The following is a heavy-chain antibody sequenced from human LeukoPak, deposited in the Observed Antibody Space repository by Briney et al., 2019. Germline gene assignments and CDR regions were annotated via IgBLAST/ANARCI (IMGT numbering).Heavy chain of an antibody. D-gene: IGHD6-6*01. V-gene: IGHV1-2*02. CDR1: GYIFTHYY. CDR2: INPKTGDT. J-gene: IGHJ5*02. Sequence: GASVKVSCKASGYIFTHYYIHWMRQAPGQGLEWMGWINPKTGDTNFAKRFQGRVTMTRDTSISTAYMELSRLRSDDTAVYYCAREYSSSGPGVNWFDPWGQGTLVTVSS. CDR3: AREYSSSGPGVNWFDP.